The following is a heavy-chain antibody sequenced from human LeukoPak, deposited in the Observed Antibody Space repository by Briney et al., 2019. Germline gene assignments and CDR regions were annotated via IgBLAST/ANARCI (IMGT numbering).Heavy chain of an antibody. D-gene: IGHD1-26*01. CDR1: GFTFSSDG. J-gene: IGHJ5*02. CDR2: ISYDGSNK. V-gene: IGHV3-30*18. Sequence: PGGSLRLSCAASGFTFSSDGMPCDRQAPGKGLEWVAVISYDGSNKFYADSVKGRFTISRDNSKNTLYLQMNSLRAEDTAVYYCAKVSLSGSYLHYNWFDPWGEGTLVTASS. CDR3: AKVSLSGSYLHYNWFDP.